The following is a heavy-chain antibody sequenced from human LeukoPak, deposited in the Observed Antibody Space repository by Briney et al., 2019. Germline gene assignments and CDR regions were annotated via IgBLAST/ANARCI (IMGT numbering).Heavy chain of an antibody. CDR3: ARVGSGYYSTFDY. Sequence: GASVKVSCKASGYTFTGYYMHWVRQAPGQGLEWMGRINPNSGGTNYAQKFQGRVTMTRDTSISTAYMELSRLRSDDTAVYYCARVGSGYYSTFDYWGQGTLVTVSS. CDR2: INPNSGGT. J-gene: IGHJ4*02. CDR1: GYTFTGYY. D-gene: IGHD3-22*01. V-gene: IGHV1-2*06.